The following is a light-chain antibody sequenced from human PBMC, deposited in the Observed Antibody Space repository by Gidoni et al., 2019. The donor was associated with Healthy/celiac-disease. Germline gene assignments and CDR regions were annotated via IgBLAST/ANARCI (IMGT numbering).Light chain of an antibody. J-gene: IGLJ2*01. CDR1: SSDVGGYNY. Sequence: QSALTPPASVSGSPGPSITISCTGTSSDVGGYNYVSWYQPHPGKAPKLMIYEVSNRPSGVSNRFSGSKSGNTASLTISGLQAEDEADYYCSSYTSSSVVFGGGTKLTVL. CDR2: EVS. CDR3: SSYTSSSVV. V-gene: IGLV2-14*01.